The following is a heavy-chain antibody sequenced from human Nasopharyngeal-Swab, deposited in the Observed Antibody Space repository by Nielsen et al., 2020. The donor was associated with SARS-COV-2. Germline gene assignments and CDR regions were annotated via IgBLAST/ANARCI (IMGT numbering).Heavy chain of an antibody. V-gene: IGHV3-23*01. CDR3: AKDPYYDFWSGYYFDY. D-gene: IGHD3-3*01. Sequence: VRQAPGKGQEWVSAISGSGGSTYYADSVKGRFTISRDNPKNTLYLQMNSLRAEDTAVYYCAKDPYYDFWSGYYFDYWGQGTLVTVSS. CDR2: ISGSGGST. J-gene: IGHJ4*02.